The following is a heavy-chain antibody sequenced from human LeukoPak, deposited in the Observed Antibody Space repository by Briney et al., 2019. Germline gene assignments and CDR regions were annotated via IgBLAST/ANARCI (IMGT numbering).Heavy chain of an antibody. J-gene: IGHJ4*02. D-gene: IGHD6-6*01. V-gene: IGHV3-23*01. CDR1: GFTFSNYA. CDR2: IGGSGGSATT. Sequence: GGSLRVSCAPSGFTFSNYAMSWVRQAPGKGLECVSSIGGSGGSATTYYADSVKGRFTISRDNSRNTLYLHMISLRAEDTAVYYCAKDHVHSSSSCYFDYWGQGTLVTVSS. CDR3: AKDHVHSSSSCYFDY.